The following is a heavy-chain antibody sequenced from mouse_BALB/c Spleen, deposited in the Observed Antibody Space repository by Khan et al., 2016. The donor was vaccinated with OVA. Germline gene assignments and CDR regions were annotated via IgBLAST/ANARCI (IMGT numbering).Heavy chain of an antibody. CDR3: ARGNYYGYYVDY. Sequence: VQLKESGPGLVKPSQSLSLTCTVTGYSITSGYAWNWIRQFPGNKLEWMGYISYSGVTSYTPSLKSRISIPRDTSKNQFFLQLNSVNTEDTATYYCARGNYYGYYVDYWGQGTTLTVSS. J-gene: IGHJ2*01. V-gene: IGHV3-2*02. D-gene: IGHD1-1*01. CDR1: GYSITSGYA. CDR2: ISYSGVT.